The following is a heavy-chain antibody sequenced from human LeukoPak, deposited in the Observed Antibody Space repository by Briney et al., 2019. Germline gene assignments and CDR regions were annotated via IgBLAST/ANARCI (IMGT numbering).Heavy chain of an antibody. CDR1: GFTFSSYS. CDR2: ISSSSSYI. Sequence: WGSLRLSCAASGFTFSSYSMNWVRQAPGKGLEWVSSISSSSSYIYYADSVKGRFTISRDNAKNSLYLQMNSLRAEDTAVYYCARIAVAGTSWFDPWGQGTLVTVSS. V-gene: IGHV3-21*01. CDR3: ARIAVAGTSWFDP. J-gene: IGHJ5*02. D-gene: IGHD6-19*01.